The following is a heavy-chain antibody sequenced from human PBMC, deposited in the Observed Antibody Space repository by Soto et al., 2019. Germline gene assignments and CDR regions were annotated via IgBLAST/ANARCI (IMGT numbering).Heavy chain of an antibody. Sequence: EVQLVESGGGLVKPGGSLRLSCAASGFTFSSYSMNWVRQAPGKGLEWVSSISSSSSYIYYADSVKGRFTISRDNAKNSLYLQMNSLRAEDTAVYYCARDREDTAMVSMDVWGQGTTVTVSS. V-gene: IGHV3-21*01. J-gene: IGHJ6*02. D-gene: IGHD5-18*01. CDR1: GFTFSSYS. CDR2: ISSSSSYI. CDR3: ARDREDTAMVSMDV.